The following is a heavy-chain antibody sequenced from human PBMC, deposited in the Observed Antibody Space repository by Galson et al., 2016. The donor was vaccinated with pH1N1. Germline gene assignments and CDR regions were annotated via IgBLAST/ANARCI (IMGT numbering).Heavy chain of an antibody. Sequence: SLRLSCAASGFTFSRHAMHWVCQAPGKGLEWVAVISYDGSNKYYADSVKGRFTISRDNSKNTLYLQMNSLRAEDTAVYYCARARAPEYFDWLSYFDSWGQGTLVIVPS. CDR2: ISYDGSNK. CDR3: ARARAPEYFDWLSYFDS. D-gene: IGHD3-9*01. J-gene: IGHJ4*02. V-gene: IGHV3-30*04. CDR1: GFTFSRHA.